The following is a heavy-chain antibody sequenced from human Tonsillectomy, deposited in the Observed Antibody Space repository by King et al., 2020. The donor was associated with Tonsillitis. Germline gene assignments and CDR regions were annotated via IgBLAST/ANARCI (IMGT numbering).Heavy chain of an antibody. J-gene: IGHJ6*02. CDR2: IYYSGST. CDR3: ARSSTVFYYYGMDV. V-gene: IGHV4-31*03. D-gene: IGHD4-17*01. Sequence: QLQESGPGLVKPSQTLSLTCTVSVGSISSGDYYWSWIRQHPGKGLEWIGYIYYSGSTYYNPSLKSRFTISVDTSKNQFSLKLSSVTAADTAVYYCARSSTVFYYYGMDVWGQGTTVTVSS. CDR1: VGSISSGDYY.